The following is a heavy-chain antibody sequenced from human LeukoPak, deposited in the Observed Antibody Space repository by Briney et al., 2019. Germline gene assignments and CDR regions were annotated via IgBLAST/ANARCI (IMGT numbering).Heavy chain of an antibody. V-gene: IGHV1-69*04. Sequence: SVKVSCKASGGTFSSYAISWVRQAPGQGLEWMGRIIPILGIANYAQKFQGRVTITADKSTSTAYMELSSLRSEDTAVYYCARDSYSSSGEPRNRFDPWGQGTLVTVSS. D-gene: IGHD6-13*01. CDR2: IIPILGIA. J-gene: IGHJ5*02. CDR1: GGTFSSYA. CDR3: ARDSYSSSGEPRNRFDP.